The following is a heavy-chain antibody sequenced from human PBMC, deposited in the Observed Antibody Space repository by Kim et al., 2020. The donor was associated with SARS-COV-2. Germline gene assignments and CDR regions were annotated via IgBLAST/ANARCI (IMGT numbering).Heavy chain of an antibody. J-gene: IGHJ6*02. CDR2: MNSNSGNT. CDR1: GYTFSNYD. D-gene: IGHD5-18*01. CDR3: GRYNGPCGGDTAMVNTHDYYDYGMDV. Sequence: ASVKVSCKDSGYTFSNYDINWVRQDTGQGLEWMGWMNSNSGNTGYAQKFQCRVTMTRNTSISTAYMELSSLRSEDTAVYYCGRYNGPCGGDTAMVNTHDYYDYGMDVWGQGTTVTVSS. V-gene: IGHV1-8*01.